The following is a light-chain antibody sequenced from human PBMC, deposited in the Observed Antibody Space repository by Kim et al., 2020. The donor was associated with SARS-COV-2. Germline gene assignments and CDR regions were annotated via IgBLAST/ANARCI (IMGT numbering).Light chain of an antibody. J-gene: IGKJ1*01. CDR3: QQRSNWPPGGT. Sequence: PGESATLSRRASESVGRYLAWYQHKPGQAPRLLIYDASNRATDIPARFSGSGSGTDFTLTITSLEPEDFAVYYCQQRSNWPPGGTFGQGTKVDIK. V-gene: IGKV3-11*01. CDR2: DAS. CDR1: ESVGRY.